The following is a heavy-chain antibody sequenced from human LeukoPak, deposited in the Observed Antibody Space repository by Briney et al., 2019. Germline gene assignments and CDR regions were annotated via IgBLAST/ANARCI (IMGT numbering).Heavy chain of an antibody. CDR2: IYYSGST. CDR3: ASRVSTGVFDY. D-gene: IGHD2-2*01. J-gene: IGHJ4*02. CDR1: GGSISSYY. V-gene: IGHV4-59*08. Sequence: PSETLSLTCTVSGGSISSYYWSWIRQPPGKGLEWIGYIYYSGSTNYNPSLKSRVTISVDTSKNQFSLKLSSVTAAHTAVYYCASRVSTGVFDYWGQGTLVTVSS.